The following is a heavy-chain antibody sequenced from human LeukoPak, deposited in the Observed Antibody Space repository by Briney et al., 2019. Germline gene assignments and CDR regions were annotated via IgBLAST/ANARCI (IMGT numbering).Heavy chain of an antibody. J-gene: IGHJ4*02. CDR1: RFTFDDYA. CDR2: ISWNSGSI. D-gene: IGHD3-16*01. V-gene: IGHV3-9*01. Sequence: QSGGSLRLSCAASRFTFDDYAMHWVRQSPGKGLEWVSGISWNSGSIGYADSVKGRFTISRDNAQNSLYLQMNSLRAEDTALYYCAKDMRPMITFGGVDYWGQGTLVTVSS. CDR3: AKDMRPMITFGGVDY.